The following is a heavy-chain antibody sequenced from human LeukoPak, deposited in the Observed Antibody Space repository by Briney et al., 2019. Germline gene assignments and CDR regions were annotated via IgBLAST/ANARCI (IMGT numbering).Heavy chain of an antibody. CDR2: INGDGSDT. CDR3: VRGLGSGYSYAYGVY. D-gene: IGHD5-18*01. V-gene: IGHV3-74*01. CDR1: GLTFSSYW. Sequence: GGSLRLSCKASGLTFSSYWMHWVRQIPGKGLAWVSRINGDGSDTNSADSVKGRFTISRDNARNTLYLQMNSLRAEDTAVYYCVRGLGSGYSYAYGVYWGQGTLVTVSS. J-gene: IGHJ4*02.